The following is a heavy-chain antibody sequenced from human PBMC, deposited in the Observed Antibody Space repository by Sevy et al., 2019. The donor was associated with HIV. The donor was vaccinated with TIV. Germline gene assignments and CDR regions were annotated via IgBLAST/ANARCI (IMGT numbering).Heavy chain of an antibody. J-gene: IGHJ6*02. D-gene: IGHD4-17*01. Sequence: GGSLRLSCAASGFTFSSYAMSWVRQAPGKGLEWVSAISGSGGSTYYADSVKGRFTISRDNSKNTLYLQMNSLRAEDTAVYYCAKDRGYGERLRGSYYYYYGMDVWGQGTTVTVSS. CDR1: GFTFSSYA. CDR2: ISGSGGST. V-gene: IGHV3-23*01. CDR3: AKDRGYGERLRGSYYYYYGMDV.